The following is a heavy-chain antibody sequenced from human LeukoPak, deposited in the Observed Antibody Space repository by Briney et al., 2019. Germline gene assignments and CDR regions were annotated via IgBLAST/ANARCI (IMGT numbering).Heavy chain of an antibody. CDR2: ISWNSGSI. V-gene: IGHV3-9*01. CDR3: AKDKSFEGPSSQDAFDI. Sequence: GRSLRLSCAASGFTFDDYAMHWVRQAPGKGLEWVSGISWNSGSIGYADSVKGRFTISRDNAKNSLYLQMNSLRAEDTALYYCAKDKSFEGPSSQDAFDIWGQGTMVTVSS. CDR1: GFTFDDYA. J-gene: IGHJ3*02. D-gene: IGHD3-9*01.